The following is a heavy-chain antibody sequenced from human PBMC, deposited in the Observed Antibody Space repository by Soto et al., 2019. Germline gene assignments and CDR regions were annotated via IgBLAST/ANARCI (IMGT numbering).Heavy chain of an antibody. CDR1: GYTFTSYG. J-gene: IGHJ6*03. V-gene: IGHV1-18*01. CDR2: ISAYNGNT. Sequence: GASVKVSCKASGYTFTSYGISWVRQAPGQGLEWMGWISAYNGNTNYAQKIQGRVTMTTDTSTSTAYMELRSLRSDDTAVYYCARDLSYDFWSGYLNYYYYYYMDVWGKGTTVTVSS. D-gene: IGHD3-3*01. CDR3: ARDLSYDFWSGYLNYYYYYYMDV.